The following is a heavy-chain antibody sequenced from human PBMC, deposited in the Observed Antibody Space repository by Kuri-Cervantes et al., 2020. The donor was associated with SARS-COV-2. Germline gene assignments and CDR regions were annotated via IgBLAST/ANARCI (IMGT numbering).Heavy chain of an antibody. CDR2: IYYSGST. Sequence: SETLSLTCTVSGGSISSSSYYWGWIRQPPGKGLEWIGSIYYSGSTYYNPSLKSRVTISVDTSKNQFSLKLSSVTAADTAVYYCVRDQGGYYMDVWGKGTTVTVSS. J-gene: IGHJ6*03. D-gene: IGHD3-16*01. CDR3: VRDQGGYYMDV. V-gene: IGHV4-39*07. CDR1: GGSISSSSYY.